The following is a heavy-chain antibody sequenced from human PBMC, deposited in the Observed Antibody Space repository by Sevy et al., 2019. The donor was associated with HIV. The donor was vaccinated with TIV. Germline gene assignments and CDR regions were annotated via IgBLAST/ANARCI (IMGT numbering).Heavy chain of an antibody. J-gene: IGHJ4*02. V-gene: IGHV4-34*01. CDR3: ARVRRMGNQLWKADY. D-gene: IGHD3-10*01. Sequence: SETLSLTCGVSGESFSDYYWSWIRQPPRKGLEWIGEINYTRNTNDNPSLESRVRLSIDTSRKQFSLRLSSVTAADTAVYYCARVRRMGNQLWKADYWGQGTLVTVSS. CDR1: GESFSDYY. CDR2: INYTRNT.